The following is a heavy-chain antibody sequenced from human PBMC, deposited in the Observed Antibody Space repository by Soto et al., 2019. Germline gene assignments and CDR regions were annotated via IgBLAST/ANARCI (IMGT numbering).Heavy chain of an antibody. CDR3: VPSPYGSSCYAHSHDWYFDL. V-gene: IGHV4-34*01. CDR2: INHIGRT. J-gene: IGHJ2*01. D-gene: IGHD6-13*01. CDR1: GGSFSGYY. Sequence: QVPLQQWGAGLLTPSETLALTCAVYGGSFSGYYWSWIRQPPGKGLAWIGEINHIGRTHYNPSLKSRVTISVDSSNNQFSLGVSAVTAASTAVYYGVPSPYGSSCYAHSHDWYFDLWGRGTLVTVSS.